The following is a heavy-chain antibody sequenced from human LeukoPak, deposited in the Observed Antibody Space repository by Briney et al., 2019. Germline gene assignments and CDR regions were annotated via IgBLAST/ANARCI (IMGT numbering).Heavy chain of an antibody. D-gene: IGHD3-10*01. CDR1: GASINSDTYY. CDR3: AGNYYGSGSYYSEDRY. CDR2: HSHSGSA. J-gene: IGHJ4*02. Sequence: SETLSLTCTVSGASINSDTYYWGWIRQPPGKGLEWIGTHSHSGSAYYNPSLKSRVTISVDTSKNQFSLKLSSVTAADTAVYYCAGNYYGSGSYYSEDRYWGQGTLVTVSS. V-gene: IGHV4-39*07.